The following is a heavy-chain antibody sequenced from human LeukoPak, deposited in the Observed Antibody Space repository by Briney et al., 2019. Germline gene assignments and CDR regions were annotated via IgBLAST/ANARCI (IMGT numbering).Heavy chain of an antibody. CDR3: ARRASHTYYYDSSGYYRPKHFDY. CDR1: GFTFSSYS. V-gene: IGHV3-21*04. Sequence: PGGSLRLSCAASGFTFSSYSMNWVRQAPGKGLEWVSSISSSGSTIYYADSVKGRFTISRDNAKNSLYLQMNSLRAEDTAVYYCARRASHTYYYDSSGYYRPKHFDYWGQGTLVTVSS. CDR2: ISSSGSTI. D-gene: IGHD3-22*01. J-gene: IGHJ4*02.